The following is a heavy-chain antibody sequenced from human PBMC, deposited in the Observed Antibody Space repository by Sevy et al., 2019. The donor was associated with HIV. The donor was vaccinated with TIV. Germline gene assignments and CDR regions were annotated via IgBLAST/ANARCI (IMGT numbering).Heavy chain of an antibody. CDR2: INPNSGGT. Sequence: ASVKVSCKASGYTFTGYYMHWVRQAPGQGLEWMGWINPNSGGTNYAQKFQGWVTMTRDTSISTAYMELSRLRSDDTAVYYCARVNAAYYYDSSGYYWTPRAVMGALDIWGQGTMVTVSS. CDR3: ARVNAAYYYDSSGYYWTPRAVMGALDI. CDR1: GYTFTGYY. J-gene: IGHJ3*02. D-gene: IGHD3-22*01. V-gene: IGHV1-2*04.